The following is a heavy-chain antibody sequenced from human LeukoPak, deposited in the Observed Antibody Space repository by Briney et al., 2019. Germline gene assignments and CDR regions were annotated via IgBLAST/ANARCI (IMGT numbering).Heavy chain of an antibody. CDR1: GGSFSDYY. V-gene: IGHV4-34*01. CDR3: ARFAGLDNYFDY. Sequence: SETLSLTCAVYGGSFSDYYWSWIRQPPGKGLEWIGEINHSGSTNYKPSLKSRVTISVDTSKNQFSLKVRSVTAADTAVYYCARFAGLDNYFDYWGQGTLSSSPQ. J-gene: IGHJ4*02. D-gene: IGHD2-2*03. CDR2: INHSGST.